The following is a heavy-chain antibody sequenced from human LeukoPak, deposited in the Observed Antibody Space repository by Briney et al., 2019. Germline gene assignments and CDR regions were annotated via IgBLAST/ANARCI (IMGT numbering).Heavy chain of an antibody. Sequence: SETLSLTCTVSGGSLSSGSYYWSWIRQPAGKGLEWIGRIYTSGSTNYNPSLKSPVTISIDTSKNQFSLNLTSVTTADTAVYYCASTALGGWFAPWGQGALVTVSS. CDR2: IYTSGST. V-gene: IGHV4-61*02. J-gene: IGHJ5*02. CDR3: ASTALGGWFAP. CDR1: GGSLSSGSYY.